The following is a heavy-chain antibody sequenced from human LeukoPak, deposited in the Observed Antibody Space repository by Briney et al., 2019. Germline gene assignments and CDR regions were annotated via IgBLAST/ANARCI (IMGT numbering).Heavy chain of an antibody. J-gene: IGHJ6*04. CDR1: GGSLGGGF. D-gene: IGHD5-18*01. CDR2: IYHAGFT. V-gene: IGHV4-34*01. CDR3: ASGMVNNYYFKDV. Sequence: SETLSLTCSVSGGSLGGGFRSWIRQSPGKGLEWIGEIYHAGFTKYNPSLKSRVTISLDTSKNQFSLKLTSVTAADTAVYYCASGMVNNYYFKDVWGNGTTVIVSS.